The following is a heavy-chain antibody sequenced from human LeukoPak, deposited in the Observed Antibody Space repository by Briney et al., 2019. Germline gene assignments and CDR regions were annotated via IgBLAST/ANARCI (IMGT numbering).Heavy chain of an antibody. CDR1: GGSISSGSYY. V-gene: IGHV4-61*02. Sequence: SQTLSLTCTVSGGSISSGSYYWRWIRQPAGTGLEWIRRIYTSGSTNYNPSLKSRVTISVDTSKNQFSLKLSSVTAADTAVYYCARGLEYFHHWGQGTLVTVSS. CDR3: ARGLEYFHH. CDR2: IYTSGST. J-gene: IGHJ1*01. D-gene: IGHD5-12*01.